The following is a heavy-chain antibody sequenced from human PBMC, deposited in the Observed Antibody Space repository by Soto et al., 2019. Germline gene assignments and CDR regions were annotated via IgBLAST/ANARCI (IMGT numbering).Heavy chain of an antibody. V-gene: IGHV3-23*01. J-gene: IGHJ4*02. CDR1: GFTFSSYA. Sequence: LRLSCAASGFTFSSYAMSWVRQAPGKGLEWVSAISGSGGSTYYADSVKGRFTISRDNSKNTLYLQMNSLRADDTAVYYCAKALGVAIVWVAIWGQGTLVTVSS. CDR3: AKALGVAIVWVAI. D-gene: IGHD2-21*01. CDR2: ISGSGGST.